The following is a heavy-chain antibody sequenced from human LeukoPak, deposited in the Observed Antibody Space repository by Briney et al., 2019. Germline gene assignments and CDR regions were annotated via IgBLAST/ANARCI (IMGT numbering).Heavy chain of an antibody. J-gene: IGHJ4*02. Sequence: EASVKVSCKASGYTFTSYDINWVRQATGQGLEWMGWMNPNSGNTGYAQKFQGRVTITRNTSISTAYMELSSLRPEDTAVYYCARALYCSGGSCQYYFDYWGQGTLVTVSS. CDR1: GYTFTSYD. CDR2: MNPNSGNT. CDR3: ARALYCSGGSCQYYFDY. D-gene: IGHD2-15*01. V-gene: IGHV1-8*03.